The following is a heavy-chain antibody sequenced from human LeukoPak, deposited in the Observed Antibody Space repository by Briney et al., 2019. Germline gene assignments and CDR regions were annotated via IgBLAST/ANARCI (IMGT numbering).Heavy chain of an antibody. Sequence: PSETLSLTCTVSGGSISSGDYYWSWIRQPPGKGLEWIGYIYYSGSTYYNPSLKSRVTISVDTSKNQFSLKLSSVTAADTAVYYCARDYALYYGMDVWGQGTTVTVSS. CDR2: IYYSGST. D-gene: IGHD3-16*01. V-gene: IGHV4-30-4*01. CDR3: ARDYALYYGMDV. CDR1: GGSISSGDYY. J-gene: IGHJ6*02.